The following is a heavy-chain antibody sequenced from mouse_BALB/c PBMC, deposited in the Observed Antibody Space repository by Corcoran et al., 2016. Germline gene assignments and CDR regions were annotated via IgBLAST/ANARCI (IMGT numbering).Heavy chain of an antibody. CDR1: GYAFSSSW. CDR2: IYPGDGDT. CDR3: ARPQWWYFDV. Sequence: QVQLQQSGPELVKPGASVKISCKASGYAFSSSWMNWVKQRPGQGLEWIGRIYPGDGDTNYNGKFKGKATLTADKSSSTAYMQLSSLTSVDSAVYFCARPQWWYFDVWGAGTTVTVSS. J-gene: IGHJ1*01. V-gene: IGHV1-82*01.